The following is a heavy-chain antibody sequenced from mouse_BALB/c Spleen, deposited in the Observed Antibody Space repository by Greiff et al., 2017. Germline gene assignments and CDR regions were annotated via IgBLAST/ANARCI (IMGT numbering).Heavy chain of an antibody. CDR1: GFTFSSYA. D-gene: IGHD1-1*02. V-gene: IGHV5-9-3*01. CDR2: ISSGGSYT. CDR3: ARQDYGHWYFDV. Sequence: EVKLVESGGGLVKPGGSLKLSCAASGFTFSSYAMSWVRQTPEKRLEWVATISSGGSYTYYPDSVKGRFTISRDNAKNTLYLQMSSLRSEDTAMYYCARQDYGHWYFDVWGAGTTVTVSS. J-gene: IGHJ1*01.